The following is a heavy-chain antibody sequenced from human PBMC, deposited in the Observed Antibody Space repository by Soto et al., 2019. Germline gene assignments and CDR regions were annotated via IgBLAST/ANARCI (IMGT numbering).Heavy chain of an antibody. CDR3: ARDGVVVVPAALLTPRGDYYYYYMDV. CDR1: GGTFSSYT. Sequence: GASVKVSCKASGGTFSSYTISWVRQAPGQGLKWMGRIIPILGIANYAQKVQGRVTITADKSTSTAYMELSSLRSEDTAVYYCARDGVVVVPAALLTPRGDYYYYYMDVWGKGTTVTVSS. CDR2: IIPILGIA. J-gene: IGHJ6*03. V-gene: IGHV1-69*04. D-gene: IGHD2-2*01.